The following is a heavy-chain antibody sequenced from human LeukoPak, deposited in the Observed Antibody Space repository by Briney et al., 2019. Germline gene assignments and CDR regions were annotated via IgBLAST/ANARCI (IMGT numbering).Heavy chain of an antibody. CDR3: ARDARLYKWELLAY. CDR1: GFTFSSYS. V-gene: IGHV3-30*03. D-gene: IGHD1-26*01. CDR2: ISYDGSNK. J-gene: IGHJ4*02. Sequence: GGSLRLSCAASGFTFSSYSMNWVRQAPGKGLEWVAVISYDGSNKYYADSVKGRFTISRDNSKNTVYLQMDNLRPEDTAVYYCARDARLYKWELLAYWGQGTLVTVSS.